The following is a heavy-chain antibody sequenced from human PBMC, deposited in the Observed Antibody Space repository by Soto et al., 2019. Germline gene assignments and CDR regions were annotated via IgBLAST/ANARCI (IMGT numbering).Heavy chain of an antibody. CDR2: IYYSGSK. Sequence: PSETLSLTCTVSGDSINNGDCYWSWLRQLPGKGLEWIGYIYYSGSKYYNPSLKSRVSMSVDTSKNHFSLNLTSVTAADTAVYYCAREKEDDSGDYNAFDIWGQGTMVTVSS. CDR3: AREKEDDSGDYNAFDI. J-gene: IGHJ3*02. CDR1: GDSINNGDCY. V-gene: IGHV4-30-4*01. D-gene: IGHD4-17*01.